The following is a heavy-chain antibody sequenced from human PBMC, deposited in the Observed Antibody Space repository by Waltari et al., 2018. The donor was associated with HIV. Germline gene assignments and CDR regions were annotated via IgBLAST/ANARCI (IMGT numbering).Heavy chain of an antibody. D-gene: IGHD1-26*01. CDR1: GGSISSGGYY. V-gene: IGHV4-31*03. CDR2: IYYSGST. CDR3: ARGRIIVGATRAEYFQH. Sequence: QVQLQESGPGLVKPSQTLSLTCTVSGGSISSGGYYWSWIRPHPGKGLEWIGYIYYSGSTYYNPSLKSRVTISVDTSKNQFSLKLSSVTAADTAVYYCARGRIIVGATRAEYFQHWGQGTLVTVSS. J-gene: IGHJ1*01.